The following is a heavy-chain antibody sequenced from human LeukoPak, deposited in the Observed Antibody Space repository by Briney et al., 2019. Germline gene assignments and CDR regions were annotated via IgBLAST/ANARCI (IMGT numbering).Heavy chain of an antibody. CDR1: GFTFSNYA. Sequence: PGGSLRLSCAASGFTFSNYAMSWVRQAPGKGLEWVSGTTGSGDSIYYADSVKGRFTISRDNSKNTLYLRMNSLRAEDTAVYYCAKGTTSTSCCNDFWGQGTLVTVSS. CDR2: TTGSGDSI. D-gene: IGHD2-2*01. J-gene: IGHJ4*02. CDR3: AKGTTSTSCCNDF. V-gene: IGHV3-23*01.